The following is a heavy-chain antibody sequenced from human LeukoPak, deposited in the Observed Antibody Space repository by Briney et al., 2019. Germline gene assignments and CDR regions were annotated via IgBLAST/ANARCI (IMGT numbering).Heavy chain of an antibody. CDR2: IYHSGST. CDR3: ARHSLTFGVVSWFDP. CDR1: GDSISSGGYS. Sequence: SETLSLTCAVSGDSISSGGYSWSWIRQSPGKGLEWIGYIYHSGSTSYNPSLKSRVTISVDTSKNQFSLKLSSVTAADTAVYYCARHSLTFGVVSWFDPWGQGTLVTVSS. J-gene: IGHJ5*02. V-gene: IGHV4-30-2*03. D-gene: IGHD3-3*01.